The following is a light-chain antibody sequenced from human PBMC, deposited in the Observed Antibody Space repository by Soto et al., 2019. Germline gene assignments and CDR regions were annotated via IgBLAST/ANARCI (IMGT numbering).Light chain of an antibody. Sequence: QSALTQPPSASASRGQSVAISCTGTSSDVGGYDYVSWYQQHPGRAPKLMIFEVSNRPSGISNRFSGSKSGNTASLTISGLQAEDEADYYCSSFTSTSTQVLGGGTKLTVL. CDR2: EVS. J-gene: IGLJ3*02. CDR3: SSFTSTSTQV. CDR1: SSDVGGYDY. V-gene: IGLV2-14*01.